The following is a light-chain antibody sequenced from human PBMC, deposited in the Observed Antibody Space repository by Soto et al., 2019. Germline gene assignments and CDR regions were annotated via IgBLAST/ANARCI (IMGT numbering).Light chain of an antibody. CDR3: QQYGSPPWT. V-gene: IGKV1-5*01. CDR1: QSVSGL. CDR2: DAS. J-gene: IGKJ1*01. Sequence: DIQMTQSPSTLSASVGDTVTVTCRASQSVSGLLAWYQQKPGEAPKLLIYDASTLESGVPSRLSGGGSGTEFTLTISILEPEDFAVYCCQQYGSPPWTFGQGTKVDIK.